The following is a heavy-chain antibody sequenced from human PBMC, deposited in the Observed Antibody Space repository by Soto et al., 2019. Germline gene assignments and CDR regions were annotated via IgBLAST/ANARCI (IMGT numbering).Heavy chain of an antibody. J-gene: IGHJ4*02. Sequence: RRSLRLPWGASGCIFRSHRIHWVRQAPGKGLEWVSRIDTDGGGTSYADSVKGRFTISTDNAENTVYLQMNGLRVEDTAVYYCATVFDVWGQGT. CDR3: ATVFDV. CDR2: IDTDGGGT. CDR1: GCIFRSHR. D-gene: IGHD4-17*01. V-gene: IGHV3-74*01.